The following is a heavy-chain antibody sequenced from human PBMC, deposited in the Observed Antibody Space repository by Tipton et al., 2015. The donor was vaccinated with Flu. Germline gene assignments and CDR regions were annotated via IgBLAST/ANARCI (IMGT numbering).Heavy chain of an antibody. CDR1: GYTFIAHY. CDR2: INPKDNGT. V-gene: IGHV1-2*02. Sequence: QVQLVQSGAELKKPGASVKVSCKGSGYTFIAHYMHWVRQAPGQGLEWMGWINPKDNGTRYPEKFQGRVTMTRDTSISTAYMELRRLTSDDTAVYYCAKLVYFDSSGYYRYYFDYWGQGTLVTVSS. D-gene: IGHD3-22*01. CDR3: AKLVYFDSSGYYRYYFDY. J-gene: IGHJ4*02.